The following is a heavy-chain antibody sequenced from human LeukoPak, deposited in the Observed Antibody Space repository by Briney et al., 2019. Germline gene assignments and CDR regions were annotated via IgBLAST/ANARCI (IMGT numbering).Heavy chain of an antibody. J-gene: IGHJ4*02. V-gene: IGHV1-2*02. CDR3: APTSGFYYYFDY. D-gene: IGHD3-22*01. CDR2: INPNSGGT. Sequence: ASVKVSCKASGYTFTGYYMHWVRQAPGQGPEWMGWINPNSGGTNYAQKFQGRVTMTRDTSISTAYMELSRLRSDDTAVYYCAPTSGFYYYFDYWGQGTLVTVSS. CDR1: GYTFTGYY.